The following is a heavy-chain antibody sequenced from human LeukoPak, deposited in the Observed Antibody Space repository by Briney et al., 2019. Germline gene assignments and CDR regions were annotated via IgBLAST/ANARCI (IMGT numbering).Heavy chain of an antibody. CDR1: GYTFTSYG. V-gene: IGHV1-18*01. CDR3: ARDQMRYFDWLPLLDFDY. CDR2: ISAYNGNT. D-gene: IGHD3-9*01. J-gene: IGHJ4*02. Sequence: ASVKVSCKASGYTFTSYGISWVRQAPGQGLEWMGWISAYNGNTNYAQKLQGRVTMTTDTSTGTAYMELRSLRSDDTAVYYCARDQMRYFDWLPLLDFDYWGPGTLVTVSS.